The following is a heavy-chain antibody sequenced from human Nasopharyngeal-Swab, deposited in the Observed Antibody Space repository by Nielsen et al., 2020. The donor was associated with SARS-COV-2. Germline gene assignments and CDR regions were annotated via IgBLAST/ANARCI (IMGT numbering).Heavy chain of an antibody. CDR1: GFTFDDYA. D-gene: IGHD6-13*01. J-gene: IGHJ4*02. V-gene: IGHV3-20*01. CDR2: INWNGGTI. Sequence: GESPNIPCAASGFTFDDYAVTWVRQAPGKGLEWVSGINWNGGTIGYADSVKGRFTIARDNAKNSVYLQMYSLRAEDTALYDFARVDRAGAGTLDYWGQGTLVTVSS. CDR3: ARVDRAGAGTLDY.